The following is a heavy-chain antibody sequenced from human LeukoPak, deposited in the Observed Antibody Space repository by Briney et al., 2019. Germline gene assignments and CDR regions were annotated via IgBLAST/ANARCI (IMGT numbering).Heavy chain of an antibody. D-gene: IGHD3-22*01. CDR3: AKTFITMIVVVIPTAFDY. Sequence: GGSLRLSCAASGFTFSSYAMSWVRQAPGKGLEWVSAISGSGGSTYYADSVKGRFTISRDNSENTLYLQMNSLRAEDTAVYYCAKTFITMIVVVIPTAFDYWGQGTPGHRLL. CDR2: ISGSGGST. CDR1: GFTFSSYA. J-gene: IGHJ4*02. V-gene: IGHV3-23*01.